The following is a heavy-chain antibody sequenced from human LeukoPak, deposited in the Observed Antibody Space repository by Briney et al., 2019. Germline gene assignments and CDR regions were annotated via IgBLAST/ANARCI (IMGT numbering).Heavy chain of an antibody. CDR2: INHSGST. J-gene: IGHJ5*02. V-gene: IGHV4-34*01. D-gene: IGHD5-12*01. CDR1: GGSFSGYY. Sequence: PSETLSLTCAVYGGSFSGYYWSWIRQPPGKGLEWIGEINHSGSTNYTPSLKSRVTISVDTSKNQFSLKLSSVTAADTAVYYCARRRATALKGWFDPWGQGTLVTVSS. CDR3: ARRRATALKGWFDP.